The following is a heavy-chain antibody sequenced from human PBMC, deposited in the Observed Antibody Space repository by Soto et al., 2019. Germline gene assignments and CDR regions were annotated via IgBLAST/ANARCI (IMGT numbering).Heavy chain of an antibody. J-gene: IGHJ4*02. CDR3: ASGGAGSGPFTWELPDH. CDR2: IAPFSGDV. CDR1: GNTFSYRY. V-gene: IGHV1-45*02. Sequence: QMPLVQSGAEVTKTGSSVTVSCQALGNTFSYRYLHWVRQAPGQALEWRGWIAPFSGDVHYAQKFQERVTLSMDRSINTAYMRMSSLRSDDTAIYFCASGGAGSGPFTWELPDHWGQGTLGTVSS. D-gene: IGHD1-26*01.